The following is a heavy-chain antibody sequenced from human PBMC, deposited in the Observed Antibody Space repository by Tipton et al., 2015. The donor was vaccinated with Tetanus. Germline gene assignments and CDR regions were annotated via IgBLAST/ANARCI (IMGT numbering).Heavy chain of an antibody. V-gene: IGHV3-15*01. Sequence: SLRLSCAASGFTFSNAWMSWVRQAPGKGLEWVGRINSKTDGGTTDYAAPVKGRFTISRDDSKNTLYLQMNSLKTEDTAVYYCTTVVGYCSGGSCQPIDYWGQGTLVTVSS. J-gene: IGHJ4*02. D-gene: IGHD2-15*01. CDR1: GFTFSNAW. CDR3: TTVVGYCSGGSCQPIDY. CDR2: INSKTDGGTT.